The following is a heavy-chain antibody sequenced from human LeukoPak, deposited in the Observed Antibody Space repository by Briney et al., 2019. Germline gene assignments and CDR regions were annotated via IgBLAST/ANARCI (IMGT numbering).Heavy chain of an antibody. Sequence: ASVKVSCKASGYTFTGYYTHWVRQAPGQGLEWMGRIHPNNGGTNYAQKFQGRVTMTRDTSISTAHMELSRLRSDDTAVYYCARLGYCSGGNCYSGDGNAFDIWGQGTRVTVSS. J-gene: IGHJ3*02. CDR1: GYTFTGYY. D-gene: IGHD2-15*01. CDR3: ARLGYCSGGNCYSGDGNAFDI. CDR2: IHPNNGGT. V-gene: IGHV1-2*06.